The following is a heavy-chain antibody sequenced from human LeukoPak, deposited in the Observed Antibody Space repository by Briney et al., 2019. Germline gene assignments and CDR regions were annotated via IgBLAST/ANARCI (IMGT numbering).Heavy chain of an antibody. CDR2: INTNTGNP. Sequence: ASVKVSCKASGYTFTSYAMNWVRQAPGQGLEWMGWINTNTGNPTYAQGFTGRFVFSLDTSVSTAYLQISSLKAEDTAVYYCARGIEVEQQLDWSSDYWGQGTLVTVSS. CDR1: GYTFTSYA. D-gene: IGHD6-13*01. V-gene: IGHV7-4-1*02. CDR3: ARGIEVEQQLDWSSDY. J-gene: IGHJ4*02.